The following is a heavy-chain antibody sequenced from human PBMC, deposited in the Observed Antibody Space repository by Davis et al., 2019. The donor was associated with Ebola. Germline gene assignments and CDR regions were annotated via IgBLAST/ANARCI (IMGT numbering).Heavy chain of an antibody. CDR1: GDSVSLNNGA. Sequence: HSQTLSLTRAISGDSVSLNNGAWSWLRQSPSRGLEWVGRTYYNSKWYSDYAVSVKSRITINPDPSKNQFSLQLNSVTPEDTAVYYCARGWFKSGMDVWGQGTTVTVSS. V-gene: IGHV6-1*01. J-gene: IGHJ6*02. CDR3: ARGWFKSGMDV. D-gene: IGHD6-19*01. CDR2: TYYNSKWYS.